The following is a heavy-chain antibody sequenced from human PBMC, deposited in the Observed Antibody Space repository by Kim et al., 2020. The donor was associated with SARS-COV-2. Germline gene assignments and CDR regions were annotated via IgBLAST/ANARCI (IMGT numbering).Heavy chain of an antibody. D-gene: IGHD3-10*01. CDR3: ARGGVY. CDR2: SSSSYT. V-gene: IGHV3-11*06. J-gene: IGHJ4*02. Sequence: SSSSYTNYADSVKGRFTISRDNAKNSLYLQMNSLRAEDTAVYYCARGGVYWGQGTLVTVSS.